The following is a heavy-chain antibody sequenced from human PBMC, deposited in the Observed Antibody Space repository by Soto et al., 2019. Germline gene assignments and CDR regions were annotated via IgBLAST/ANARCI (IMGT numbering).Heavy chain of an antibody. CDR2: MNPGSGKT. CDR3: ARMASSGTLNWFDP. CDR1: GYTFINYD. V-gene: IGHV1-8*02. Sequence: SVKVSCKASGYTFINYDISWVRQATGQGLEWMGWMNPGSGKTGYANKFQGRVTMTRDASTSTAHLELSSLTSEDTAVYYCARMASSGTLNWFDPWGQGTLVTVSS. J-gene: IGHJ5*02.